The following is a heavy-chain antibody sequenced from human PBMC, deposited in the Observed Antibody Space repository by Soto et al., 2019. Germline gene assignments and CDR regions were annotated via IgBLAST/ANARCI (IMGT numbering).Heavy chain of an antibody. CDR2: INAGNGNT. Sequence: ASVKVSCKASGYTFTRNAIHWVRQAPGQRLEWMGWINAGNGNTKYSQKFQGRVTITRDTSASTAYMELSSLRSEDTAVYYCARDFDYWGQGTLVTVSS. J-gene: IGHJ4*02. V-gene: IGHV1-3*01. CDR3: ARDFDY. CDR1: GYTFTRNA.